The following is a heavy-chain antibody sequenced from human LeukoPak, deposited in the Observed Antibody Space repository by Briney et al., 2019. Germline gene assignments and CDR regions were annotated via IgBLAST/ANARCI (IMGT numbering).Heavy chain of an antibody. Sequence: GGSLRLSCAASGFTFSSYAMSWVRQAPGKGLEWVSAISGSGGSTYYADSVKGRFTISRDNSKNTLYLQMNSLRAEDTAVYYCAKASRIVGATVYYFDYWGQGTLVTVSS. V-gene: IGHV3-23*01. J-gene: IGHJ4*02. CDR1: GFTFSSYA. CDR2: ISGSGGST. CDR3: AKASRIVGATVYYFDY. D-gene: IGHD1-26*01.